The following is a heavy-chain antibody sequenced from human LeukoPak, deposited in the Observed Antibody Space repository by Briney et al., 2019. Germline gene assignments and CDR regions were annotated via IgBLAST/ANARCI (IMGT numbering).Heavy chain of an antibody. CDR1: GYTFTSYY. J-gene: IGHJ4*02. V-gene: IGHV1-46*01. CDR2: INPSGGST. D-gene: IGHD2-15*01. CDR3: ARRYCSGGSCYYLDY. Sequence: GASVKVSCKASGYTFTSYYMHWVRQAPGQALEWMGIINPSGGSTSYAQKFQGRVTMTRDTSTSTVYMELSSLRSEDTAVYYCARRYCSGGSCYYLDYWGQGTLVTVSS.